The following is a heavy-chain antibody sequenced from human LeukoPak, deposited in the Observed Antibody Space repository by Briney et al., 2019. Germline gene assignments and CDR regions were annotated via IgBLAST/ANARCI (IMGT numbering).Heavy chain of an antibody. CDR3: ASDIAAAGTGYYGMDV. D-gene: IGHD6-13*01. Sequence: GGSLRLSCAASGFTFSDYYMSWIRQAPGKGLEWVSYISSSGSTIYYADSVKGRFTISRDNAKNSLYLQMNSLRAEDTAVYYCASDIAAAGTGYYGMDVWGQGTTVTVSS. V-gene: IGHV3-11*01. CDR1: GFTFSDYY. CDR2: ISSSGSTI. J-gene: IGHJ6*02.